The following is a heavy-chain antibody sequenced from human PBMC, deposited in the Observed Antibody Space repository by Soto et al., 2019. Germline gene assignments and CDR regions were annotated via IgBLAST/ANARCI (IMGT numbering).Heavy chain of an antibody. CDR3: ARHDWNYVEAYFDY. Sequence: PSETLSLTCTVSGGSISSSSYYWGWIRQPPGKGLEWIGSIYYSGSTYYNPSLKSRVTISVDTSKNQFSLKLSSVTAADTAVYYCARHDWNYVEAYFDYWGQGTLVTVYS. J-gene: IGHJ4*02. D-gene: IGHD1-7*01. CDR2: IYYSGST. CDR1: GGSISSSSYY. V-gene: IGHV4-39*01.